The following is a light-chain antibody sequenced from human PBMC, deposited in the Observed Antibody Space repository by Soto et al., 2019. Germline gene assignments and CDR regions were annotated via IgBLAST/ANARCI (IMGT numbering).Light chain of an antibody. V-gene: IGKV1-39*01. CDR3: RQSHRLPLV. CDR1: DPITKY. CDR2: AAS. Sequence: LQMTQSPSSLSAFVGDTVTITCRASDPITKYLNWYQQRPGKAPKLLIFAASNLQIGGPLRFSGSGFGTNFPLTVSNLQPEDFATYYCRQSHRLPLVFGGGTKVEIK. J-gene: IGKJ4*01.